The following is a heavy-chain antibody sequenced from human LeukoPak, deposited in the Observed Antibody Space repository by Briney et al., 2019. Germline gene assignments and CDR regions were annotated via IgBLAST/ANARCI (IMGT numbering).Heavy chain of an antibody. CDR3: ARVRRDGYNSAYYFDY. D-gene: IGHD5-24*01. Sequence: ASVKVSCKASGYTFTSYYVHWVRQAPGQGLEWMGIINPSGGSKSYAQKFQGRVTMTRDTSTSTVYMELSSLRSEDTAVYYCARVRRDGYNSAYYFDYWGQGTLVTVSS. V-gene: IGHV1-46*01. J-gene: IGHJ4*02. CDR2: INPSGGSK. CDR1: GYTFTSYY.